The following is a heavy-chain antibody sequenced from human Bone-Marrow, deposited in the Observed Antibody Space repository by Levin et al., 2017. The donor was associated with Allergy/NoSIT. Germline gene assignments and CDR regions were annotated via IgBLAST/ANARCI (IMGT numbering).Heavy chain of an antibody. CDR2: IYYRGRT. Sequence: SETLSLTCTVSGDSMTTDHYYWAWIRQPPGKGLEWIGTIYYRGRTFYNPSLKSRVIVSVDTSKNQFSLRMNDVTAADTAVYYCAREVYSVTRDYYDSWGQGTLIAVSS. CDR3: AREVYSVTRDYYDS. CDR1: GDSMTTDHYY. D-gene: IGHD4-17*01. V-gene: IGHV4-39*02. J-gene: IGHJ4*02.